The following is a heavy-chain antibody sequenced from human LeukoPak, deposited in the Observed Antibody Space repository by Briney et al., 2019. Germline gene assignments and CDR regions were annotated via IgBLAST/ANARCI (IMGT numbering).Heavy chain of an antibody. V-gene: IGHV3-21*01. Sequence: PGGSLRLSCAASGFTFSSYSMNWVRQATGKGLEWVSSISSSSSYIYYADSVKGRFTISRDNAKNSLYLQMNSLRAEDTAVYYCARGGGAVAKPPLDYWGQGTLVTVSS. CDR2: ISSSSSYI. CDR3: ARGGGAVAKPPLDY. CDR1: GFTFSSYS. D-gene: IGHD6-19*01. J-gene: IGHJ4*02.